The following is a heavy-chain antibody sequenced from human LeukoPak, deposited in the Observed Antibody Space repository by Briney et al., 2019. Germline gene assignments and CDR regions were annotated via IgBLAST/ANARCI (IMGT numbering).Heavy chain of an antibody. D-gene: IGHD6-13*01. CDR3: ARPPSMAAAGTLDY. V-gene: IGHV4-38-2*02. CDR1: GYSISSGYY. CDR2: IYHSGST. Sequence: PSETLSLTCTVSGYSISSGYYWGWIRQPPGKGLEWIGSIYHSGSTYYNPSLKSRVTMSVDTSKNQFFLKLSSVTAADTAVYYCARPPSMAAAGTLDYWGQGTLVTVSS. J-gene: IGHJ4*02.